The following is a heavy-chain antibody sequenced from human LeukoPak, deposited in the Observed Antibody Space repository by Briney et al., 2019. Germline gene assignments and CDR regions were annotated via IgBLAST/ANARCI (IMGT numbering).Heavy chain of an antibody. J-gene: IGHJ4*02. CDR2: IWYDGSNK. CDR3: ARDYGELESQLY. Sequence: PGGSLRLSCAASGFTFSSYGMHWVRQAPGKGLEWVAVIWYDGSNKYYADSVKGRFTISRDNSKNTLYLQMNGLRAEDTAVYYCARDYGELESQLYWGQGTLVTVSS. D-gene: IGHD1-1*01. CDR1: GFTFSSYG. V-gene: IGHV3-33*01.